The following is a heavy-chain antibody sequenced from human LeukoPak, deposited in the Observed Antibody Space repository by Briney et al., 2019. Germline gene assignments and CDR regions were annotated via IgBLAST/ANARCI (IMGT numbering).Heavy chain of an antibody. Sequence: ASVKVSCKASGGTFSSYAISWVRQAPGQGLEWMGIINPSGGSTSYAQKFQGRVTMTRDTSTSTVYMELSSLRSEDTAVYYCASLGSRFDYWGQGTLVTVSS. CDR2: INPSGGST. CDR3: ASLGSRFDY. J-gene: IGHJ4*02. CDR1: GGTFSSYA. D-gene: IGHD1-26*01. V-gene: IGHV1-46*01.